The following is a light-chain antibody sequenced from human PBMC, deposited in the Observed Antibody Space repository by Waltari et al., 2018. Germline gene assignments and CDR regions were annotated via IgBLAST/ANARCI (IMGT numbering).Light chain of an antibody. Sequence: QMTQSPSTLSASIGDRVAITSRASHTINTWLAWYQQKPGKAPRVLIYDASTLASGVPSRFRGSGSGTEFTLTISSLQPDDFATYYCQLAQRFPFFGPGTKVDVK. CDR3: QLAQRFPF. J-gene: IGKJ3*01. CDR1: HTINTW. V-gene: IGKV1-5*01. CDR2: DAS.